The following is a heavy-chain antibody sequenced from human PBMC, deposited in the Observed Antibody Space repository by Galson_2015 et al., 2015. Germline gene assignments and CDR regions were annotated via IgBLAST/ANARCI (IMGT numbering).Heavy chain of an antibody. CDR3: ARAFDSGTSGL. Sequence: SLRLSCAASGFTFSAYAMHWVRQAPGKGLEWVAVISYDGSKKYYADSVKGRFTISRDNPKNTLYLQMNSLRAEDTAVYYCARAFDSGTSGLWGQGTTVTVSS. CDR2: ISYDGSKK. D-gene: IGHD1-26*01. J-gene: IGHJ3*01. CDR1: GFTFSAYA. V-gene: IGHV3-30-3*01.